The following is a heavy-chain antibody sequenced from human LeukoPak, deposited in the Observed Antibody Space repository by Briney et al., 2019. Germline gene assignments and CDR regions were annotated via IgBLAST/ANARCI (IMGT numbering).Heavy chain of an antibody. D-gene: IGHD3-10*01. CDR3: ARKGWFGESYDREFDY. CDR1: GGTFSSSA. V-gene: IGHV1-69*05. Sequence: SVKVSCKASGGTFSSSAISWVRQAPGQGLEWMGGIIPIFGTANYAQKFQGRVTITTDESTSTAYMELSSLRSEDTAVYYCARKGWFGESYDREFDYWGQGTLVTVSS. J-gene: IGHJ4*02. CDR2: IIPIFGTA.